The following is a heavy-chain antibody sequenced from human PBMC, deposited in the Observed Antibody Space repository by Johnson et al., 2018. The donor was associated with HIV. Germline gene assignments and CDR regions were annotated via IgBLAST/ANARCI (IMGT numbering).Heavy chain of an antibody. CDR1: GFNFSTYD. CDR2: IYSGGST. V-gene: IGHV3-66*01. J-gene: IGHJ3*02. CDR3: ARELLWFGRGAFDI. D-gene: IGHD3-10*01. Sequence: VQLVESGGGLVQPGGSLRLSCSTSGFNFSTYDMHWVRQAPGKGLEWVSVIYSGGSTYYADSVKGRFTISRDNSKNTLYLQMNSLRAEDTAVYYCARELLWFGRGAFDIWGQGTMVTVSS.